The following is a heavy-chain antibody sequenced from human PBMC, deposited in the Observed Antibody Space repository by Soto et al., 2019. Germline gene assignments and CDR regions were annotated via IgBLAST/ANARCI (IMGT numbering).Heavy chain of an antibody. CDR3: AKGRGYCSSTSCYVGSDY. CDR2: ISGSGGST. D-gene: IGHD2-2*01. CDR1: GFTFSNYA. Sequence: EVQLLESGGGLVQPGGSLRLSCAASGFTFSNYAMSWVRQAPGKGLEWVSAISGSGGSTYYADSVKGRFTISRDNSKNTLYLQMNSLRAEDTAVYYGAKGRGYCSSTSCYVGSDYWGQGTLVTVSS. J-gene: IGHJ4*02. V-gene: IGHV3-23*01.